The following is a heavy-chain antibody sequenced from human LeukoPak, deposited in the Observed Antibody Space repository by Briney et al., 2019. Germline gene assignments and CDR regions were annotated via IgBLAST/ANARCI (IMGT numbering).Heavy chain of an antibody. CDR1: GGSISSSSYY. D-gene: IGHD2-2*02. J-gene: IGHJ5*02. CDR3: ASRCSSTSCYILLSQDWFDP. Sequence: PSETLSLTCTVSGGSISSSSYYWGWIRQPPGKGLEWIGSIYYSGSTYYNPSLKSRVTISVDTSKNQFSLKLSSVTAADTAVYYCASRCSSTSCYILLSQDWFDPWGQGTLVILSS. V-gene: IGHV4-39*01. CDR2: IYYSGST.